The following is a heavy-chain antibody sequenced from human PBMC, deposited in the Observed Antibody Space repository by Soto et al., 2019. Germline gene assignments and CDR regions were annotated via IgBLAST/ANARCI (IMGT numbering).Heavy chain of an antibody. CDR2: IYRGGNT. V-gene: IGHV3-66*01. D-gene: IGHD3-22*01. CDR3: ARVSGYYYEIDY. J-gene: IGHJ4*02. Sequence: EVQLVESGGGLVQPGGSLRLSCAASGFTVSSNYMRWVRQAPGKGLEWVSLIYRGGNTYYADSVKGRFTISRDNSKNTLYLQMNSLRAEDTAVYYCARVSGYYYEIDYWGQGTLVTVSS. CDR1: GFTVSSNY.